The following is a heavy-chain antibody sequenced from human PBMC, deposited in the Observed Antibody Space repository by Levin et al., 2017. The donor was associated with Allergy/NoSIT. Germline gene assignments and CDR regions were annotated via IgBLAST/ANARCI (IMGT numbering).Heavy chain of an antibody. CDR1: GFTFRNHW. D-gene: IGHD3-16*01. Sequence: RPGGSLRLSCAASGFTFRNHWMTWMRQAPGKGLEWLANINEDGSNTYYLDSVKGRFTISRDNAKNSLYLQMTSLRPEDTALYYCVRDYVWGTTEGDIWGQGTMVTVS. V-gene: IGHV3-7*01. CDR2: INEDGSNT. CDR3: VRDYVWGTTEGDI. J-gene: IGHJ3*02.